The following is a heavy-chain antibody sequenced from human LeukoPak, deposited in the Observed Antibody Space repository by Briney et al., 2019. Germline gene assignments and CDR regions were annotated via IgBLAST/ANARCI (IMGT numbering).Heavy chain of an antibody. CDR3: ARDSHCSGGSCYGGVPDY. Sequence: SETLSLTCTVSGGSISSYYWSWIRQPAGKGLEWIGRIYTSGSTNYNPSLKSRVTMSVDTSKNQFSLKLSSVTAADTAVYYCARDSHCSGGSCYGGVPDYWGQGTLVTVSS. CDR1: GGSISSYY. D-gene: IGHD2-15*01. J-gene: IGHJ4*02. CDR2: IYTSGST. V-gene: IGHV4-4*07.